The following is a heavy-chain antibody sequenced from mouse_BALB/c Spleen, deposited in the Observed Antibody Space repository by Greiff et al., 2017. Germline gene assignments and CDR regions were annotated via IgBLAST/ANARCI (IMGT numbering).Heavy chain of an antibody. D-gene: IGHD1-1*01. Sequence: EVKLMESGGGLVKPGGSLKLSCAASGFTFSSYAMSWVRQTPEKRLEWVASISSGGSTYYPDSVKGRFTISRDNARNILYLQMCSLRSEDTAMYYCARGLLRVYFDYWGQGTTLTVSS. CDR3: ARGLLRVYFDY. J-gene: IGHJ2*01. CDR1: GFTFSSYA. V-gene: IGHV5-6-5*01. CDR2: ISSGGST.